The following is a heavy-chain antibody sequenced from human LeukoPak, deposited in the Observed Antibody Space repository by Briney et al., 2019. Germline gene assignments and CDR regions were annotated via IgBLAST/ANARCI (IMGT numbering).Heavy chain of an antibody. CDR3: ARGGSYYGSWFDP. V-gene: IGHV4-28*03. Sequence: PSETLSLTCAVSGYSISNSNWWGWIRQPPGKGLEWIGYIYYSGSTYYNPSLKSRVTMSVDTSKNQFSLKLNSVTAVDTAVYYCARGGSYYGSWFDPWGQGTLVTVSS. CDR2: IYYSGST. J-gene: IGHJ5*02. CDR1: GYSISNSNW. D-gene: IGHD1-26*01.